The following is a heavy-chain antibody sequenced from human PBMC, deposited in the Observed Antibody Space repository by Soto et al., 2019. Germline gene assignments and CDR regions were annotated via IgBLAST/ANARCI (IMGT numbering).Heavy chain of an antibody. CDR2: ISYDGSSK. D-gene: IGHD4-17*01. CDR1: GFIFSSYA. J-gene: IGHJ5*02. V-gene: IGHV3-30-3*01. Sequence: QVQLVESGGGVVQPGRSLRLSCAASGFIFSSYAMHWVRQAPGKGLEWVAVISYDGSSKYYADSVKGRFTISRDNSKNTLYLQMNSLSAEDTAVYYCTRADTTVTLSVCDPWGQGTLVTVSS. CDR3: TRADTTVTLSVCDP.